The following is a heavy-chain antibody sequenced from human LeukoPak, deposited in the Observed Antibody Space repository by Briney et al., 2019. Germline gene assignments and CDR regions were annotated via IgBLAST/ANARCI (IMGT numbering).Heavy chain of an antibody. V-gene: IGHV3-7*01. CDR3: ARDVVFDY. D-gene: IGHD2-21*01. CDR2: IKQDGREI. J-gene: IGHJ4*02. Sequence: GGSLRLSCEASGFTFSYYWMDWVRQAPGKGLEWVANIKQDGREIYYADSVKGRFSISRDNAQTSLYLQMNSLRAEDTAVYYCARDVVFDYWGQGTLVSVSS. CDR1: GFTFSYYW.